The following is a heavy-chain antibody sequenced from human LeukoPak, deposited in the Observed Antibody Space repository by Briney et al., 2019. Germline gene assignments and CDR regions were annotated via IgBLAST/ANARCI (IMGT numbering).Heavy chain of an antibody. V-gene: IGHV3-48*03. Sequence: TGGSLRLSCAASGFPFSSYEMNWVRQAPGKGLEWVSSTTTSGSNMFYADSVKGRFTISRDNAKNSLYLQMNSLRAEDTAVYYCVSNYYNTMDVWGQGTTVTVSS. CDR2: TTTSGSNM. CDR3: VSNYYNTMDV. CDR1: GFPFSSYE. J-gene: IGHJ6*02.